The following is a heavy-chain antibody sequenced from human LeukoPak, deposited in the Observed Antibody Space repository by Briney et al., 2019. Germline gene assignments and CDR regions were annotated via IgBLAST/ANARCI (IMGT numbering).Heavy chain of an antibody. Sequence: SVKVSCKAAGGTFSSYAISWVRQAPGQGPEWMGGIIPIFGTANYAQKCQGRVTITADKSTSTAYMELSSLRSEDTAVYYCAGLHSGYDRRDYWGQGTLVTVSS. J-gene: IGHJ4*02. CDR1: GGTFSSYA. CDR2: IIPIFGTA. CDR3: AGLHSGYDRRDY. D-gene: IGHD5-12*01. V-gene: IGHV1-69*06.